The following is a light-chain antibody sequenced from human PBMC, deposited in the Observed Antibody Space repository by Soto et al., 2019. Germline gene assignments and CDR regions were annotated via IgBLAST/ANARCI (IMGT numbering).Light chain of an antibody. CDR3: QQCHRYLT. J-gene: IGKJ1*01. CDR2: GAS. Sequence: DIQMTQSPSTLSASVGDRVTITCRASESMSNCLAWYQQKPGKAPKLLISGASSLQSGVPSRFSGSASGTEFTLTISRLQPDDIATYYCQQCHRYLTFGQGTKVDIK. CDR1: ESMSNC. V-gene: IGKV1-5*01.